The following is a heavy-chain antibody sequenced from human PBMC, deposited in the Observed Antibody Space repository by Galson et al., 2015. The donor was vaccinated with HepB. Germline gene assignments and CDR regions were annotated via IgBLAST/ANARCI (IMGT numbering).Heavy chain of an antibody. CDR2: IKQDGSEK. Sequence: SLRLSCAASGFTFSSYWMSWVRQAPGKGLEWVANIKQDGSEKYYVDSVKGQFTISRDNAKNSLYLQMNSLRAEDTAVYYCASFDFWSGGYFDYWGQGTLVTVSS. CDR1: GFTFSSYW. V-gene: IGHV3-7*01. CDR3: ASFDFWSGGYFDY. D-gene: IGHD3-3*01. J-gene: IGHJ4*02.